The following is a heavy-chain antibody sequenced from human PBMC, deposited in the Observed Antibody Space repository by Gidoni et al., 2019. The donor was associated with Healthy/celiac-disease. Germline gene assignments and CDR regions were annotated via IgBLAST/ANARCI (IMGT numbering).Heavy chain of an antibody. CDR3: ASGGDDYSHYYYYGMDV. Sequence: EVQLVESGGALVQPGGSLRLFCAASGSTVSSNYMSWVRQAPGKGLEWVSVIYSGGSTYYADSVKGRFTISRDNSKNTLYLQMNSLRAEDTAVYYCASGGDDYSHYYYYGMDVWGQGTTVTVSS. CDR2: IYSGGST. V-gene: IGHV3-66*01. D-gene: IGHD4-4*01. CDR1: GSTVSSNY. J-gene: IGHJ6*02.